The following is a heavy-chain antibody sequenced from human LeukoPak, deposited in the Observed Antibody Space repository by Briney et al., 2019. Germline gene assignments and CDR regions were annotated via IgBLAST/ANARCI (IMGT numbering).Heavy chain of an antibody. Sequence: GGSLRLSCAASGFTVSSNYMSWVRQAPGKGLEWVSIIYSGGNTHYADSVEGRFTISRDNSKNTVYLQMNSLRVEDTAVYYCARDRGYCSGDSCYPTRFDYWGQETLVTVSS. CDR2: IYSGGNT. CDR1: GFTVSSNY. D-gene: IGHD2-15*01. V-gene: IGHV3-53*01. CDR3: ARDRGYCSGDSCYPTRFDY. J-gene: IGHJ4*02.